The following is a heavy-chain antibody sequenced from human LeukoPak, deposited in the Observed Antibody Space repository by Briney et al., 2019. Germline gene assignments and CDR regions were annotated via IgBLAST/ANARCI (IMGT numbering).Heavy chain of an antibody. CDR3: ARVDYYDSSYFDY. Sequence: GRSLRLSCAASGFTVSSNYMSWVRQAPGKGLEWVSVIYSGGSTYYADSVKGRFTISRDNSKNTLYLQMNSLRAEDTAVYYCARVDYYDSSYFDYWGQGTLVTVSS. CDR1: GFTVSSNY. D-gene: IGHD3-22*01. J-gene: IGHJ4*02. CDR2: IYSGGST. V-gene: IGHV3-53*01.